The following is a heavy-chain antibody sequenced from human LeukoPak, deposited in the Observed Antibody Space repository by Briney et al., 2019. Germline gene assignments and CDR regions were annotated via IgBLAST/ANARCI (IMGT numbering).Heavy chain of an antibody. Sequence: PGGSLRLFCGASGFTFSDYYMSWIRQAPAKGLEGGSYISSSGSTIYYADSVKGRFTISRDNAKNSLYLQMNSLRAEDTAVYYCARLPYDILTGYADYWGQGTLVTVSS. CDR3: ARLPYDILTGYADY. CDR2: ISSSGSTI. D-gene: IGHD3-9*01. J-gene: IGHJ4*02. CDR1: GFTFSDYY. V-gene: IGHV3-11*01.